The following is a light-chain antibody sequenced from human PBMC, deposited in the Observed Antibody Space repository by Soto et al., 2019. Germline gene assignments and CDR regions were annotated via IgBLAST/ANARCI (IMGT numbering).Light chain of an antibody. CDR2: GAS. CDR3: QQYGSSFT. V-gene: IGKV3-20*01. CDR1: QRVSSSY. J-gene: IGKJ3*01. Sequence: EIVLTQSPGTLSLSPGERATLSCRARQRVSSSYLAWYQQKPGQAPRLLIYGASSRATGIPDRFSGSGSGTDFTLTISRLEPEDFAVYYCQQYGSSFTFGPGTKVDIK.